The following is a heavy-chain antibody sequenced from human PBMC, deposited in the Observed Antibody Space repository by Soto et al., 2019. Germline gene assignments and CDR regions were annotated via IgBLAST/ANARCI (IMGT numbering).Heavy chain of an antibody. CDR3: ARGELVTGTTEMKNYYYCYMDV. CDR2: INHSGST. J-gene: IGHJ6*03. D-gene: IGHD1-7*01. CDR1: GGSFSGYY. Sequence: QVQLQQWGAGLLKPSETLSLTCAVYGGSFSGYYWSWIRQPPGKGLEWFGEINHSGSTNYNPSLKRRVTISVDPSKNQFALKLSSVTAADTAVYYCARGELVTGTTEMKNYYYCYMDVWVKGTTVTVSS. V-gene: IGHV4-34*01.